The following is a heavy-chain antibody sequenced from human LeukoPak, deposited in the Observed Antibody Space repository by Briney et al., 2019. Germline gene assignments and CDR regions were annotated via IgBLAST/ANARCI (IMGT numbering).Heavy chain of an antibody. D-gene: IGHD1-1*01. J-gene: IGHJ4*02. CDR3: ARMGKGTLDY. CDR1: GFTFSSDA. Sequence: GGSLRLSCAASGFTFSSDAMSWVRQAPGKGLEWVSAITGSGTGTYYADSVKGRFTISRDDSKNTLYLQTNSLRAEDTAVYYCARMGKGTLDYWGQGTLVTVSS. V-gene: IGHV3-23*01. CDR2: ITGSGTGT.